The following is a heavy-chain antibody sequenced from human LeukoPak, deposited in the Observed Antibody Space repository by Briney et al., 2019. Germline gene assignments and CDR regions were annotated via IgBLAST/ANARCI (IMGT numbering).Heavy chain of an antibody. CDR2: IIPIFGTA. CDR1: GGTFSSYA. CDR3: GRESSYHGCFDY. Sequence: GASVKVSCKASGGTFSSYAISWVRQAPGQGLEWMGGIIPIFGTANYAQKFQGRVTITADESTSTAYMELSSLRSEDTAVYYCGRESSYHGCFDYWGQGTLVTVSS. V-gene: IGHV1-69*13. J-gene: IGHJ4*02. D-gene: IGHD3-10*01.